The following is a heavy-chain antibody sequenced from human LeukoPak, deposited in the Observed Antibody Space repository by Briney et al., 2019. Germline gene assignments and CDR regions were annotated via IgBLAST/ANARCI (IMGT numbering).Heavy chain of an antibody. V-gene: IGHV1-46*01. CDR2: INPNGGST. Sequence: ASVKVSCKASGYTFTSYDMHWVRQAPGQGLEWMGIINPNGGSTSYAQKFQGRVTMTRDMSTSTVYMELSSLRSEDTAVYYCARADRLSPLNVWGKGTTVTVSS. D-gene: IGHD3-9*01. J-gene: IGHJ6*04. CDR3: ARADRLSPLNV. CDR1: GYTFTSYD.